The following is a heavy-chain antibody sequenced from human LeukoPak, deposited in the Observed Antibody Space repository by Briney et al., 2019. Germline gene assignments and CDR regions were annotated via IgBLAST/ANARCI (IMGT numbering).Heavy chain of an antibody. CDR2: IKQDGSEK. J-gene: IGHJ5*02. Sequence: PGGSLRLSCAASGFTFSSYWMSWVRQASGKGLEWVANIKQDGSEKYYVDSVKGRFTISRDNAKNSLYLQMNSLRAEDTAVYYCARAKTRFRSWFDPWGQGTLVTVSS. D-gene: IGHD1-14*01. CDR3: ARAKTRFRSWFDP. V-gene: IGHV3-7*04. CDR1: GFTFSSYW.